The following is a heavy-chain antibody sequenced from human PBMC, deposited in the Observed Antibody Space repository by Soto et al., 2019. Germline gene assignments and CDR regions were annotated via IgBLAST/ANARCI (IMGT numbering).Heavy chain of an antibody. D-gene: IGHD6-13*01. CDR3: AKQVGTGYYFYGVSV. CDR2: IDPSDSYT. J-gene: IGHJ6*02. CDR1: GYSFATYW. Sequence: PGESLKISCKGSGYSFATYWINWVRQMPGKGLEWVGRIDPSDSYTNYSPSFQGHVTISADKSINTAYLQWSNLKASDSAIYYCAKQVGTGYYFYGVSVWGQGTTVTVSS. V-gene: IGHV5-10-1*01.